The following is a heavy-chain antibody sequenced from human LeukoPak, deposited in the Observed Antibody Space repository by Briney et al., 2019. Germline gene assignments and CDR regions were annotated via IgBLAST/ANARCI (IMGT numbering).Heavy chain of an antibody. D-gene: IGHD2-15*01. CDR2: IRSKADGGTP. V-gene: IGHV3-15*01. CDR3: TTRSPARYCSDGACYSSADY. Sequence: GGSLRLSCAASGFSFSTYAMSWVRQAPGKGLEWVGHIRSKADGGTPDYIAPVKGRFTISRDDSKDTLYLQMNSLNTEDTAMYYCTTRSPARYCSDGACYSSADYWGQGTLVTVSS. CDR1: GFSFSTYA. J-gene: IGHJ4*02.